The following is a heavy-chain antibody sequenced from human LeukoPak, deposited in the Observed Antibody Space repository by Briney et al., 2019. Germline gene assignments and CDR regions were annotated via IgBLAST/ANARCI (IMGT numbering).Heavy chain of an antibody. D-gene: IGHD5-24*01. Sequence: GESLKISCKGSGYSFTSYWIGWVRQMPGKGLAWMGIIYPGDSDTRYSPSFQGQVTISADKSISTAYLQWSSLKASDTAMYYCARRGFDGYNLNYYFDYWGQGTLVTVSS. V-gene: IGHV5-51*01. CDR2: IYPGDSDT. J-gene: IGHJ4*02. CDR1: GYSFTSYW. CDR3: ARRGFDGYNLNYYFDY.